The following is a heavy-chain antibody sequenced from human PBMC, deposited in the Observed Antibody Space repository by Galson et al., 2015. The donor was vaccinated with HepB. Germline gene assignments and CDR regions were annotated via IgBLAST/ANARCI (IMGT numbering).Heavy chain of an antibody. CDR3: ARDRGIVGKYSYMDV. CDR2: INPNSGGT. Sequence: SVKVSCKASRYTFTGYYLHWVRQAPGQGLEWMGWINPNSGGTNYAQKFQGWVTMTRDTSISTAYMELSRLTSDDTAVYYCARDRGIVGKYSYMDVWGKGTTVTVSS. D-gene: IGHD1-26*01. J-gene: IGHJ6*03. CDR1: RYTFTGYY. V-gene: IGHV1-2*04.